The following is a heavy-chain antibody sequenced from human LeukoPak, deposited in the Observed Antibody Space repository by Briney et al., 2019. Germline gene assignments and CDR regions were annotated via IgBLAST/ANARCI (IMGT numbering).Heavy chain of an antibody. CDR2: IQYDESKI. D-gene: IGHD1/OR15-1a*01. V-gene: IGHV3-30*02. Sequence: PGGSLRLSCAASGFSFRNYGIHWVRQAPGKGLEWVAFIQYDESKIYYADSVKGRFTISRENSKNTLYLQMNSLRPEDTAVYYCAKDLITGTSLFDYWGQGTLVTVSS. J-gene: IGHJ4*02. CDR1: GFSFRNYG. CDR3: AKDLITGTSLFDY.